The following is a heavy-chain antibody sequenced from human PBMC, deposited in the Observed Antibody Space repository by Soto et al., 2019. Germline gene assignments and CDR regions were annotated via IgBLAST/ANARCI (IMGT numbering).Heavy chain of an antibody. CDR2: IHYSGSS. D-gene: IGHD3-3*01. CDR1: GGSISSDY. CDR3: ARFGRDGWFDP. Sequence: NPSETLSLTCTVSGGSISSDYWSWIRQPPGKGLERIGNIHYSGSSNNNPSLKSRGTISVDTSKNQISLKLSSVTVADTAVYYCARFGRDGWFDPWGQGTLVTVSS. J-gene: IGHJ5*02. V-gene: IGHV4-59*01.